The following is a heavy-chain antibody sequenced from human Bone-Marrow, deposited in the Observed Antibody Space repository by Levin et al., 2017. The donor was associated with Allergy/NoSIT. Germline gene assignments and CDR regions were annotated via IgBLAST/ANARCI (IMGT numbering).Heavy chain of an antibody. D-gene: IGHD3-9*01. CDR3: ATYYDLLTGYFDY. V-gene: IGHV4-39*01. J-gene: IGHJ4*02. Sequence: SETLSLTCTVSGASISGSSYYWGWLRQPPGKGLEWIGCIYYSGSTYYDPSLKSRVTISVDTSKNQFSLKLSSVTAADTAVYYCATYYDLLTGYFDYWGQGTLVTVSS. CDR2: IYYSGST. CDR1: GASISGSSYY.